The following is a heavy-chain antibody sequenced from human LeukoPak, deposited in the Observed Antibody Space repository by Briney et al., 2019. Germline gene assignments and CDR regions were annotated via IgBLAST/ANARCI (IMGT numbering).Heavy chain of an antibody. J-gene: IGHJ4*02. V-gene: IGHV4-4*07. D-gene: IGHD2-2*01. CDR1: ARSLNNYC. Sequence: TSETLSLTCTLSARSLNNYCCLSVRQPAGKAPEWIVRIYTSGNTNYNPSLMGRVTMSMDMSKNQFSLKLNSVTAADTAVYYCAREFDRGSSDYWGQGTLVTVSS. CDR2: IYTSGNT. CDR3: AREFDRGSSDY.